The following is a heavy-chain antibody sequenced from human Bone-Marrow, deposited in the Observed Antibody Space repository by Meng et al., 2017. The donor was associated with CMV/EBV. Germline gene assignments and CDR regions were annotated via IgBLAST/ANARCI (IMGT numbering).Heavy chain of an antibody. CDR2: INPSGGST. J-gene: IGHJ4*02. CDR3: ARDKGDYSYGYISSGLLIDY. D-gene: IGHD5-18*01. Sequence: ASVKVSCKASGYTFTSYYMRWVRQAPGQGLEWMGIINPSGGSTSYAQKFQGRVTMTRDTSTSTVYMELSSLRSEDTAVYYCARDKGDYSYGYISSGLLIDYWGQGTLVTVSS. CDR1: GYTFTSYY. V-gene: IGHV1-46*01.